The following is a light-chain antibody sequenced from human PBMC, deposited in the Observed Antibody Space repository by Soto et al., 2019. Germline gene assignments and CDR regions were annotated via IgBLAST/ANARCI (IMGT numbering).Light chain of an antibody. CDR3: QQSFDTSYT. Sequence: DIQMTQSLSSLSASVGDRVSITCRTSETISSNYLNWYQQKPGNAPKLLVYAASILQSGVPSRFAGGGFGTDFTLTITSLQPEDFAIYFCQQSFDTSYTFGRGTKLVI. CDR1: ETISSNY. V-gene: IGKV1-39*01. J-gene: IGKJ2*01. CDR2: AAS.